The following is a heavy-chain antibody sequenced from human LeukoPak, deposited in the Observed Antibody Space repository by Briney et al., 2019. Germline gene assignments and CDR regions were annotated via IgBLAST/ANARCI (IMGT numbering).Heavy chain of an antibody. D-gene: IGHD3-10*01. CDR3: AKDYYYGSGSPFDY. CDR2: IRYDGSNK. V-gene: IGHV3-30*02. CDR1: GFTFSSYG. Sequence: GGSLRLSCAASGFTFSSYGMHWVRQAPGKGLEWVAFIRYDGSNKYYADSVKGRFTISRDNSKNTLYLQMNSLRAEDTAVYYCAKDYYYGSGSPFDYWSQGTLVTVSS. J-gene: IGHJ4*02.